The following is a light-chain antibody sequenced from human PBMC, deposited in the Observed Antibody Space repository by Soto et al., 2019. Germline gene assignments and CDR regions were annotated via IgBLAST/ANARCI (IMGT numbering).Light chain of an antibody. CDR1: QSVSSSY. J-gene: IGKJ5*01. CDR2: GAS. Sequence: EIVLTQSPGTLSLSPGERATLSCRPSQSVSSSYLAWCQQKPGQAPRLLIYGASSRATGIPDRFSGSGSGTDFTLTISRLEPEDFAVYYCQQYGSSPPITFGQGTRLEIK. CDR3: QQYGSSPPIT. V-gene: IGKV3-20*01.